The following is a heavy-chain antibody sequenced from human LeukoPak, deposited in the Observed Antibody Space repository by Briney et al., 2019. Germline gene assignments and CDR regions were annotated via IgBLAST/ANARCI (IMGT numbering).Heavy chain of an antibody. CDR3: ASGRYYYDSSGYLIPDAFDI. D-gene: IGHD3-22*01. V-gene: IGHV4-38-2*02. CDR2: IYHSGSP. CDR1: GYSISSGYY. Sequence: SETLSITCTVSGYSISSGYYGCWLRQPPGKGLEGMWCIYHSGSPYYNPSLKRRVTISVDTSKNQFSLKLSSVTAADTAVYYCASGRYYYDSSGYLIPDAFDIWGQGTMVTVSS. J-gene: IGHJ3*02.